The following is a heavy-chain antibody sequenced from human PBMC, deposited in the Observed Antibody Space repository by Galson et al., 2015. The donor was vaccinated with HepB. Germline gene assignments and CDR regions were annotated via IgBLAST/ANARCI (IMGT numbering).Heavy chain of an antibody. CDR1: GFTFSSYS. Sequence: SLRLSCAASGFTFSSYSMNWVRQAPGKGLEWVSSISSSSSYIYYADSVKGRFTISRDNAKNSLYLQMNSLRAEDTAVYYCARDPPGGGVPDYWGQGTLVTVSS. CDR2: ISSSSSYI. CDR3: ARDPPGGGVPDY. D-gene: IGHD3-16*01. V-gene: IGHV3-21*01. J-gene: IGHJ4*02.